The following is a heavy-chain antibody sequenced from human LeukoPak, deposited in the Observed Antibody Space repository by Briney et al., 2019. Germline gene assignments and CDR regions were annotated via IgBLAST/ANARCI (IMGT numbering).Heavy chain of an antibody. Sequence: SGTLSLPCAVSGDSISKSIWWIWVRQAPGKGLEWIGEVSSSGSTNYSPSLNSPVTISVDKSKNQYSLTLSSVTAADTAVYFCGTPEHDSGDYWGPRTLVTAS. CDR3: GTPEHDSGDY. J-gene: IGHJ4*02. D-gene: IGHD6-25*01. V-gene: IGHV4-4*02. CDR2: VSSSGST. CDR1: GDSISKSIW.